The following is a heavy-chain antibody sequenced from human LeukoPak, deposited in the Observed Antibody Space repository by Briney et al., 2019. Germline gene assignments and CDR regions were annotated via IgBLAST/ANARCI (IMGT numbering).Heavy chain of an antibody. CDR3: ARDSRITMVRGVTPPGY. CDR2: ISYDGSNK. D-gene: IGHD3-10*01. CDR1: GFTFSSYA. V-gene: IGHV3-30-3*01. J-gene: IGHJ4*02. Sequence: GGSLRLSCAASGFTFSSYAMHWVRQAPGKGLEWVAVISYDGSNKYYADSVKGRFTISRDNSKNTLYLKMNSLRAEDTAVYYCARDSRITMVRGVTPPGYWGQGTLVTVSS.